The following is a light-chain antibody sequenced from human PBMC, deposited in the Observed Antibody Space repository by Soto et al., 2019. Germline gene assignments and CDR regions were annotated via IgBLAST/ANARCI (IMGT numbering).Light chain of an antibody. V-gene: IGLV2-8*01. CDR1: SSDVGGYNY. CDR3: SSYAGSNNFWV. CDR2: EVN. J-gene: IGLJ2*01. Sequence: QSALTQPPSASGSPGQSVTISCTGTSSDVGGYNYVSWYQQHPGKAPKLMIYEVNKRPSGVPDRFSGSKSGNTASLTVSGLQAEDEADYYCSSYAGSNNFWVFGGGTKVTVL.